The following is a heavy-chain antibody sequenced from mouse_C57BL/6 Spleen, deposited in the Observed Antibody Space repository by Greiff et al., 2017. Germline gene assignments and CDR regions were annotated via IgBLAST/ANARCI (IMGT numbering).Heavy chain of an antibody. CDR3: ARAVYYGAMDY. D-gene: IGHD1-1*01. J-gene: IGHJ4*01. CDR1: GYSITSGYY. CDR2: ISYDGSN. Sequence: ESGPGLVKPSQSLSLTCSVTGYSITSGYYWNWIRQFPGNKLEWMGYISYDGSNNYNPSLKNRISITRDTSKNQFFLKLNSVTTEDTATYYCARAVYYGAMDYWGQGTSVTVSS. V-gene: IGHV3-6*01.